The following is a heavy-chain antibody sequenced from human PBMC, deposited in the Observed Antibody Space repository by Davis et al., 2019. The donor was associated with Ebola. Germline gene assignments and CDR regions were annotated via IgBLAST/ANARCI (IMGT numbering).Heavy chain of an antibody. V-gene: IGHV1-69*13. Sequence: SVKVSCKASGGTFSSYAVSWVRQAPGQGLEWMGGIIPIFGTANYAQKFQGRVTITADESTSTAYMELSSLRSDDTAVYYCARARIVVKNWFDPWGQGTLVTVSS. CDR1: GGTFSSYA. CDR2: IIPIFGTA. D-gene: IGHD1-26*01. J-gene: IGHJ5*02. CDR3: ARARIVVKNWFDP.